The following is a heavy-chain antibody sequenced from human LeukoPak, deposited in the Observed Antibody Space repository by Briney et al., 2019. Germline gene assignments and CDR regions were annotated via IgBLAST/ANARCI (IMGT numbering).Heavy chain of an antibody. CDR3: ARHLNSGYVSWYFDL. CDR2: IYPGDSDT. Sequence: GESLNISCKGSGYRFTSYWIAWVRQMPGKGLEWMGIIYPGDSDTRYSPSFRGQVTIPADKSTSTAYLQWSSLKASDSAMYYCARHLNSGYVSWYFDLWGRGTLVTVSS. J-gene: IGHJ2*01. V-gene: IGHV5-51*01. D-gene: IGHD5-12*01. CDR1: GYRFTSYW.